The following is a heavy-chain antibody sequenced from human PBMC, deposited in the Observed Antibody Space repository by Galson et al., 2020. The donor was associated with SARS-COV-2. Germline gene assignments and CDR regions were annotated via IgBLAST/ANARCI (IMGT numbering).Heavy chain of an antibody. CDR1: GFNFNYHS. V-gene: IGHV3-23*01. J-gene: IGHJ4*02. Sequence: GGSLRLSCAASGFNFNYHSMAWVRQAPGKGLEWLSSIRGNGASTYYADSVEGRFTISRDNSKNTLYLQMNSLRAGDTALYYCAKGFSGGGYDFDDGSWGQGTLVTVSS. D-gene: IGHD5-12*01. CDR2: IRGNGAST. CDR3: AKGFSGGGYDFDDGS.